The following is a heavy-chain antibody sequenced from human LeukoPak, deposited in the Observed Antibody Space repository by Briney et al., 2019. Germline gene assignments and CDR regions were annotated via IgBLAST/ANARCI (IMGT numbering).Heavy chain of an antibody. CDR3: ARHTESSYYFDY. V-gene: IGHV3-20*04. J-gene: IGHJ4*02. D-gene: IGHD3-16*02. CDR2: INWNGGST. Sequence: PGGSLRLSCAASGFTFDDYGMSWVRQAPGKGLEWVSGINWNGGSTGYADSVKGRFTISRDNAKNSLYLQMNSLRAEDTALCYCARHTESSYYFDYWGQGTLVTVSS. CDR1: GFTFDDYG.